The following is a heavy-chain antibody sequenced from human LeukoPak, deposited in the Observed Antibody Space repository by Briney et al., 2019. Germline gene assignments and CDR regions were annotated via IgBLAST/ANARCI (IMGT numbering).Heavy chain of an antibody. CDR1: GFTFSSYI. Sequence: GGSLRLSCAASGFTFSSYIMNWVRQAPGKGLEWVSSISSSSSYIYYADSVKGRFTISRDNAKNSLYLQMNSLRAEDTAVYYCARDKVSAVAGPVDYWGQGTLVTVSS. V-gene: IGHV3-21*01. CDR3: ARDKVSAVAGPVDY. CDR2: ISSSSSYI. D-gene: IGHD6-19*01. J-gene: IGHJ4*02.